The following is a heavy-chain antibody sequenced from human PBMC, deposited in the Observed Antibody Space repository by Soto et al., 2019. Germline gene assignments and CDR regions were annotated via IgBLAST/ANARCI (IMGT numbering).Heavy chain of an antibody. J-gene: IGHJ4*02. Sequence: QVQLQESGPGLVKPSGTLSLTCAVSGGSISSSNWWSWVRQPPGKGLQWIGEIYHSGSTNYIPSLKPRXTXSXXKARNQFALKLSSVTAADTAVYYCARRWGEGRVDSWGQGTLVTVSS. CDR1: GGSISSSNW. CDR2: IYHSGST. CDR3: ARRWGEGRVDS. D-gene: IGHD3-10*01. V-gene: IGHV4-4*02.